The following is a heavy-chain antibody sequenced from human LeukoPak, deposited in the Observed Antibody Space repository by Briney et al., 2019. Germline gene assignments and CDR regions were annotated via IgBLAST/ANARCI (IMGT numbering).Heavy chain of an antibody. Sequence: GGSLRLSCAASGFTFSSYSMNWVRQAPGKGLEWVSSISSSSSYIYYADSVKGRFTISRDNAKNSLSLQMNSLRAEDTAVYYCVRDYGGSSPFDYWGQGTLVTVSS. CDR1: GFTFSSYS. CDR3: VRDYGGSSPFDY. D-gene: IGHD4-23*01. V-gene: IGHV3-21*01. CDR2: ISSSSSYI. J-gene: IGHJ4*02.